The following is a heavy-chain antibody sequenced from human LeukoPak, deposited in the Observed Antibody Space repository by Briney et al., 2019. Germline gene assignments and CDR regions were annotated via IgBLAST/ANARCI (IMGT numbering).Heavy chain of an antibody. J-gene: IGHJ3*02. V-gene: IGHV3-21*01. CDR3: ARDHGNSYAFDI. D-gene: IGHD4-23*01. Sequence: PGGSLRLSCAASGLTFSSYSMNWVRQAPGKGLEWVSSISSSSSYIYYADSVKGRFTISRDNAKNSLYLQMNSLRAEDTAVYYCARDHGNSYAFDIWGQGTMVTVSS. CDR1: GLTFSSYS. CDR2: ISSSSSYI.